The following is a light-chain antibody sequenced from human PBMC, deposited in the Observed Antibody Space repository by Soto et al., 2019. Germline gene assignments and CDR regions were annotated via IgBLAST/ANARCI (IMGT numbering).Light chain of an antibody. CDR3: MQSVQTPLT. Sequence: DIVMTQSPLSLPVTPGEPASISCRSSQSLLHSNGYNFLDWYLQNPGQSPQLLISLGSNRSSGVPDRFSGSGTGTDFTLKISRVEAEDVGVYYCMQSVQTPLTFGGGSKVEI. V-gene: IGKV2-28*01. CDR1: QSLLHSNGYNF. J-gene: IGKJ4*01. CDR2: LGS.